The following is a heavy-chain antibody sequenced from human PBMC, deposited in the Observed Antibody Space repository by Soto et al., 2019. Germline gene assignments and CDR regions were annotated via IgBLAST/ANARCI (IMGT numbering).Heavy chain of an antibody. CDR1: GGTFSSYA. Sequence: GASVKVSCKASGGTFSSYAISWVRQAPGQGLEWMGGIIPIFGTANYAQKFQGRVTITADESTSTAYMELSSLRSEDTAVYYCARDKYLGYGSGSYRYYGMDVWGQGTTVTVYS. CDR3: ARDKYLGYGSGSYRYYGMDV. D-gene: IGHD3-10*01. J-gene: IGHJ6*02. CDR2: IIPIFGTA. V-gene: IGHV1-69*13.